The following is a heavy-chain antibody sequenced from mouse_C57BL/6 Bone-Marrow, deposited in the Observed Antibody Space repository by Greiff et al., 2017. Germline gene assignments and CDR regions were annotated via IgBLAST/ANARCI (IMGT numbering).Heavy chain of an antibody. Sequence: QVQLQQSGAELVKPGASVKMSCKASGYTFTSYWITWVKPRPGQGLAWIGDIYPGSGSTNYNEKFKSKATLTVDTSSRTAYMQLSSLTSEDSAVYYCAREGATTVGFAYWGQGTLVTVSA. D-gene: IGHD1-1*01. CDR3: AREGATTVGFAY. V-gene: IGHV1-55*01. CDR2: IYPGSGST. J-gene: IGHJ3*01. CDR1: GYTFTSYW.